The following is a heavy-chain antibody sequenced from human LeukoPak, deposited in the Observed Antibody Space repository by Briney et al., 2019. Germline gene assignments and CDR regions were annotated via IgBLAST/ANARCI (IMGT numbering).Heavy chain of an antibody. D-gene: IGHD2-21*01. J-gene: IGHJ4*02. Sequence: GGSLRLSCAASGFTLSDYYLSWIRQAPGKGLEWVSYISNSGSAIYYADSVKGRFTISRDNAKKSLYLQMNSLRAEDTAVYYCARDMVIARYPAVGYWGQGTLVTVSS. CDR1: GFTLSDYY. CDR3: ARDMVIARYPAVGY. V-gene: IGHV3-11*01. CDR2: ISNSGSAI.